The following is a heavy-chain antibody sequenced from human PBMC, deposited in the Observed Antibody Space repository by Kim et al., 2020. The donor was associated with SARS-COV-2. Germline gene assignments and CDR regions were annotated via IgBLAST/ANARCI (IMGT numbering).Heavy chain of an antibody. V-gene: IGHV1-8*01. CDR3: ALLRGVINYYGYYYYGMDV. J-gene: IGHJ6*02. CDR1: GYTFTSYD. D-gene: IGHD3-10*01. CDR2: MNPNSGNT. Sequence: ASVKVSCKASGYTFTSYDINWVRQATGQGLEWMGWMNPNSGNTGYAQKFQGRVTMTRNTSISTAYMELSSLRSEDTAVYYCALLRGVINYYGYYYYGMDVWGQGTTVTVSS.